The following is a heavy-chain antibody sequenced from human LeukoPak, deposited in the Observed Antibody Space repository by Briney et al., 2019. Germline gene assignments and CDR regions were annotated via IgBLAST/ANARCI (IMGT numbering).Heavy chain of an antibody. V-gene: IGHV4-34*01. D-gene: IGHD6-19*01. CDR1: GGSFSGYY. CDR3: ARATSSGWYNDY. J-gene: IGHJ4*02. Sequence: PSETLSLTCAVYGGSFSGYYWSWIRQPPGKGLEWIGEINHSGSTNYNPSLKSRVTMSVDTSKNQFSLKLYSVTAADTAVYFCARATSSGWYNDYWGQGSLVTVSS. CDR2: INHSGST.